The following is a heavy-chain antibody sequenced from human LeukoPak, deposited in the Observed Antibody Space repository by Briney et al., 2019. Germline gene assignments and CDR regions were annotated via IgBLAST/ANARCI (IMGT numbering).Heavy chain of an antibody. D-gene: IGHD5-24*01. CDR2: TYYRSKWYN. V-gene: IGHV6-1*01. Sequence: SQTLSLTCAISGDSVSSNRASWTWIRQSPSRGLEWLGRTYYRSKWYNDYAVSLKSRISINPDTSKNQFSLQLNSVTPEDTAVYYYSRSDGASDFDYWGQGTLVTVSS. CDR1: GDSVSSNRAS. J-gene: IGHJ4*02. CDR3: SRSDGASDFDY.